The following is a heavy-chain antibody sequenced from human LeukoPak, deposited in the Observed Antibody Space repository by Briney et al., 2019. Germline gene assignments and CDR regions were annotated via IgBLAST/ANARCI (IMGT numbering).Heavy chain of an antibody. V-gene: IGHV1-2*02. CDR3: ARVEGYSSGWYRY. J-gene: IGHJ4*02. Sequence: ASVKVSCKASGYTFTGYYMHWVRQAPGQGLEWMGWINPNSGGTNYAQKFQGRVTMTRDMSTSTVYMELSSLRSEDTAVYYCARVEGYSSGWYRYWGQGTLVTVSS. D-gene: IGHD6-19*01. CDR2: INPNSGGT. CDR1: GYTFTGYY.